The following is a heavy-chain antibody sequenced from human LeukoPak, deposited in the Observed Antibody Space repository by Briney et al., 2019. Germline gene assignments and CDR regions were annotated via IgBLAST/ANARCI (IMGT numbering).Heavy chain of an antibody. Sequence: SETLSLTCTVSGGSIGSGYYYWSWIRQHLGKGLEWIGHISNSGNTFYSSSLKSRVTISVDTSKNQFSLNVRSVTAADTALYYCARVRGYDKGPFDYWGQGTLVTVSS. D-gene: IGHD5-12*01. V-gene: IGHV4-31*03. CDR1: GGSIGSGYYY. J-gene: IGHJ4*02. CDR3: ARVRGYDKGPFDY. CDR2: ISNSGNT.